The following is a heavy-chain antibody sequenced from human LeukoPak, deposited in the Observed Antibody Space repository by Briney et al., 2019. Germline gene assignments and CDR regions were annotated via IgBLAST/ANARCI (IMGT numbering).Heavy chain of an antibody. J-gene: IGHJ4*02. V-gene: IGHV1-2*02. CDR2: INPNSGGT. CDR1: GYTFTGYY. D-gene: IGHD1-26*01. Sequence: GASVKVSCKASGYTFTGYYMHWVRQAPGQGLEWMGWINPNSGGTNYAQKFQGRVSMTTDSSTSTAYMELRSLRSDDTGVYYCARTSFRVGLGSPERYWGQGTLVTVSS. CDR3: ARTSFRVGLGSPERY.